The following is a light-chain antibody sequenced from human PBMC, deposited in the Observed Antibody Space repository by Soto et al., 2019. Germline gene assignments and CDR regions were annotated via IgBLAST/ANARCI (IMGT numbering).Light chain of an antibody. CDR2: GAS. V-gene: IGKV3-15*01. CDR1: QSVNSN. CDR3: QQYNDWPLT. Sequence: EKVMTQSPAALSVSPGERATLSCRASQSVNSNLAWYQQKAGQAPRLLLYGASTRATGIPARFSGSASGTEVNLTNRSLQSEDSAVYYCQQYNDWPLTFGGGTKVEIK. J-gene: IGKJ4*01.